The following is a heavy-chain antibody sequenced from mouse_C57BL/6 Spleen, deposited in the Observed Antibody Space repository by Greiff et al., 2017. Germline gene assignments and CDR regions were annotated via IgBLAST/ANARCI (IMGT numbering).Heavy chain of an antibody. D-gene: IGHD1-1*01. Sequence: EVQLQESGGGLVQPGGSLKLSCAASGFTFSDYYMYWVRQTPEKRLEWVAYISNGGGSTYYPDTVKGRFTISRDNAKNTLYLQMSRLKSEDTAMYYCARGGDSSYRYFDVWGTGTTVTVSS. CDR2: ISNGGGST. J-gene: IGHJ1*03. CDR1: GFTFSDYY. CDR3: ARGGDSSYRYFDV. V-gene: IGHV5-12*01.